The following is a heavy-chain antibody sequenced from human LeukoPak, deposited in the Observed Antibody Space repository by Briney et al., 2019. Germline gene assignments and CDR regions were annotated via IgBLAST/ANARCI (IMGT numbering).Heavy chain of an antibody. CDR3: ARDGSGYYGSGNFDY. Sequence: GGSLRLSCAASGFTFSSYIMNWVRQAPGKGLEGVSSISSSSSYIYYADSVKGRFTISRDNAKNSLYLQMNSLRAEDTAVYYCARDGSGYYGSGNFDYWGQGTLVTVSS. V-gene: IGHV3-21*01. CDR2: ISSSSSYI. CDR1: GFTFSSYI. J-gene: IGHJ4*02. D-gene: IGHD3-10*01.